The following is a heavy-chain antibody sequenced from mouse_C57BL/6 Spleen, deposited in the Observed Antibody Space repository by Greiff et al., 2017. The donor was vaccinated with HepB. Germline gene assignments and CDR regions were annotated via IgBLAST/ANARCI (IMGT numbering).Heavy chain of an antibody. V-gene: IGHV1-19*01. D-gene: IGHD1-1*01. J-gene: IGHJ3*01. Sequence: EVQLQQSGPVLVKPGASVKMSCKASGYTFTDYYMNWVKQSHGKSLEWIGVINPYNGGTSYNQKFKGKATLTVDKSSSSAYMELNSLTSEDSAVYYCASPPYYYGSSYSFAYWGQGTLVTVSA. CDR2: INPYNGGT. CDR1: GYTFTDYY. CDR3: ASPPYYYGSSYSFAY.